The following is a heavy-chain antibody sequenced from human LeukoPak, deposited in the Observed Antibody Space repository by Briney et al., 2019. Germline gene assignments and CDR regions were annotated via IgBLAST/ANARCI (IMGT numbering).Heavy chain of an antibody. V-gene: IGHV3-23*01. J-gene: IGHJ4*02. CDR1: GFTFSSYA. CDR2: ISGSGGST. CDR3: AKDRVVVGYKEFDY. D-gene: IGHD5-24*01. Sequence: GGSLRLSCAASGFTFSSYAMSWVRQAPGKGLEWASVISGSGGSTYYADSVKGRFTISRDNSKNTLYLQMNSLRAEDTAVYYCAKDRVVVGYKEFDYWGQGTLVTVSS.